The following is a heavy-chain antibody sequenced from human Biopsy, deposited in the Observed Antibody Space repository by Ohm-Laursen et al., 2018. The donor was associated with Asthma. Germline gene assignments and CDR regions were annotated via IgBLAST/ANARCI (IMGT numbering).Heavy chain of an antibody. V-gene: IGHV1-3*04. CDR2: VNTGNGDT. J-gene: IGHJ3*01. CDR1: GYNFISFA. CDR3: ARTYYDFLTGQVKDVFGV. D-gene: IGHD3-9*01. Sequence: GASAKVSCNASGYNFISFAIHWVRQAPGQRLEWMGWVNTGNGDTKYSQKFQGRVTITRDTSASTAYMELRSLRSEDTATYYCARTYYDFLTGQVKDVFGVWGQGTMVTVSS.